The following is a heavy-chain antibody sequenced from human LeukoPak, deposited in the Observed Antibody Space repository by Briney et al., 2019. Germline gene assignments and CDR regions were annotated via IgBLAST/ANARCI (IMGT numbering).Heavy chain of an antibody. J-gene: IGHJ4*02. D-gene: IGHD6-6*01. CDR1: GFTISSYW. CDR2: TKQDGSKK. Sequence: PGVSLRLSCAASGFTISSYWMSWVRQAPGKGLEWVANTKQDGSKKYYADSVKGRFTISRDNAKNPLYLQMNSLRAEDTAVYYCARGVFGSSSALDYWGQGTLVTVSS. CDR3: ARGVFGSSSALDY. V-gene: IGHV3-7*01.